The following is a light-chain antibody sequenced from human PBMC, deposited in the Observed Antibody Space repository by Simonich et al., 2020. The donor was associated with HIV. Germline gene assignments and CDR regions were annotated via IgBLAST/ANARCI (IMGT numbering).Light chain of an antibody. CDR2: DVS. Sequence: QSALTQPASVSGSPGQSITISCTGTRSDVGSYNYVSLYQQHPGKAPKLMIYDVSNRPSGVSNRFSGSKSGNTASLTISGLQAEDEADYYCSSYTSSSFVVFGGGTKLTVL. CDR3: SSYTSSSFVV. J-gene: IGLJ2*01. V-gene: IGLV2-14*03. CDR1: RSDVGSYNY.